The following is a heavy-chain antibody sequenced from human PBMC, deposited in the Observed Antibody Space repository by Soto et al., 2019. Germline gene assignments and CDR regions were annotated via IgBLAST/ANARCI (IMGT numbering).Heavy chain of an antibody. V-gene: IGHV3-7*03. J-gene: IGHJ6*02. CDR3: ARRGRVATQPYYGMDV. CDR1: GFTFSSYW. CDR2: IKQDGSEK. Sequence: PGGSLRLSCAASGFTFSSYWMSWVRQAPGKGLEWVANIKQDGSEKYYVDSVKGRFTISRDNAKNSLYLQMNSLRAEDTAVYYCARRGRVATQPYYGMDVWGQGTRVTVSS. D-gene: IGHD5-12*01.